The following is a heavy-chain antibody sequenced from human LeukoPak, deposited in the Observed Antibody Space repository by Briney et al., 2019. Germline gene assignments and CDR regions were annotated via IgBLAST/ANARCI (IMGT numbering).Heavy chain of an antibody. V-gene: IGHV3-30*18. CDR2: ISNDGTQK. J-gene: IGHJ4*02. CDR1: GFTVSRHY. D-gene: IGHD2-8*01. CDR3: AKEMGPFIHGDY. Sequence: GGSLRLSCAASGFTVSRHYMSWVRQDPGKGLEWVAIISNDGTQKFYADPVKGRFTISRDNSKNTLYLQMNSLRTEDTAVYYCAKEMGPFIHGDYWGQGTVVTVSS.